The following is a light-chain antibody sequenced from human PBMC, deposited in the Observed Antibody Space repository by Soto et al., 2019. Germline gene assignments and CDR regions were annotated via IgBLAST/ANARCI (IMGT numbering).Light chain of an antibody. CDR2: EVS. Sequence: QSALTQPASVSGSPGQSITISCTGTSSDVGYYDFVAWYQQYPGKAPKLMIYEVSNRPSGVSNRFSGSKSGNTASLTISGLQAEDEADYYCSSYTSSISYVFGTGTKVTV. CDR1: SSDVGYYDF. V-gene: IGLV2-14*01. CDR3: SSYTSSISYV. J-gene: IGLJ1*01.